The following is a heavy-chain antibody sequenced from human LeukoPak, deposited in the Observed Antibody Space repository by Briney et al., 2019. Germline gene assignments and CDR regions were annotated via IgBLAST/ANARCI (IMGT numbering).Heavy chain of an antibody. V-gene: IGHV1-3*01. CDR3: ARGVGIAAAEGIFDI. CDR2: VNAGNGNT. D-gene: IGHD6-13*01. J-gene: IGHJ3*02. CDR1: GYTFTSYA. Sequence: ASVKVSCKASGYTFTSYAMHWVRQAPGQRLEWMGWVNAGNGNTKYSQKFQGRVTITRDTSASTAYMELSSLRSEDTAVYYCARGVGIAAAEGIFDIWGQGTMVTVSS.